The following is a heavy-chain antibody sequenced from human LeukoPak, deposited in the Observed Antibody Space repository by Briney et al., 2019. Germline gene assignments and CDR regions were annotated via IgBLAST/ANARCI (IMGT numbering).Heavy chain of an antibody. CDR3: ARRGYHDSSGYDY. CDR2: ISGRSADI. CDR1: EFTFSSYA. D-gene: IGHD3-22*01. Sequence: GGSLRLSCAASEFTFSSYAMNWVRQAPGKGLEWVSSISGRSADIYYADSVKGRFTISRDNAKNPVFLQMNNLRVEDTAIYYCARRGYHDSSGYDYWGQGTPVTVSS. V-gene: IGHV3-21*06. J-gene: IGHJ4*02.